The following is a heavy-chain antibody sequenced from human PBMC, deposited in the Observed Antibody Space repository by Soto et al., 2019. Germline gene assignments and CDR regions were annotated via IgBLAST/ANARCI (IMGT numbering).Heavy chain of an antibody. D-gene: IGHD2-21*02. CDR1: GFTVSSNY. CDR2: IYSGGST. CDR3: ARVLAYCGGDCYPQYFQH. J-gene: IGHJ1*01. V-gene: IGHV3-66*01. Sequence: EVQLVESGGGLVQPGGSLRLSCAASGFTVSSNYMSWVRQAPGKGLEWVSVIYSGGSTYYADSVKGRFTISRDNSKNTLYRQMNSLRAEDTAVYYCARVLAYCGGDCYPQYFQHWGQGTLVTVSS.